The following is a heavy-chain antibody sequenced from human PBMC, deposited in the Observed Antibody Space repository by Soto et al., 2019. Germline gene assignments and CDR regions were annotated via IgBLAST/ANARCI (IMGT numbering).Heavy chain of an antibody. V-gene: IGHV3-23*01. Sequence: GGSLRLSCAASGFTFSSYAMSWVRQAPGKGLEWVPAISGSGGSTYYADSVKGRFTISRDNSKNTLYLQMNSLRAEDTAVYYWAKESMVQGVIDYWGQGILVTVSS. CDR2: ISGSGGST. D-gene: IGHD3-10*01. CDR3: AKESMVQGVIDY. CDR1: GFTFSSYA. J-gene: IGHJ4*02.